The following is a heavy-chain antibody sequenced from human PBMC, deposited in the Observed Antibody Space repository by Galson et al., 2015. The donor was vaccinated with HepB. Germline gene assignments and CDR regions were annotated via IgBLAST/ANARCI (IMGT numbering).Heavy chain of an antibody. J-gene: IGHJ4*02. CDR3: ASPRGQRLVTPSYYFEY. V-gene: IGHV3-30*02. Sequence: SLRLSCAVSGFTFSSYGMHWVRQAPGKGLEWVAFIRYDGTHKYYVDSVQGRFTISTDNSKNTLYLQMNSLRPEDTAVYYCASPRGQRLVTPSYYFEYWGREPWSPSPQ. CDR2: IRYDGTHK. CDR1: GFTFSSYG. D-gene: IGHD6-13*01.